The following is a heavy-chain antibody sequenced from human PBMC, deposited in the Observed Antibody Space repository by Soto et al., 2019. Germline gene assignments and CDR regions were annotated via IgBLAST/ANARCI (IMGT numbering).Heavy chain of an antibody. Sequence: QVQLVESGGGVVQPGRSLRLSCAASEFTFSDYAMHWVRQAPGKGLEWVAVISDDGDKVFYADSMKDRLTISRDNSKSTLFLQLTSLGPEDTALYYCARAHYHDSSVPNGHAFDIWGQGTVVTVSS. D-gene: IGHD3-22*01. CDR2: ISDDGDKV. CDR1: EFTFSDYA. V-gene: IGHV3-30-3*01. CDR3: ARAHYHDSSVPNGHAFDI. J-gene: IGHJ3*02.